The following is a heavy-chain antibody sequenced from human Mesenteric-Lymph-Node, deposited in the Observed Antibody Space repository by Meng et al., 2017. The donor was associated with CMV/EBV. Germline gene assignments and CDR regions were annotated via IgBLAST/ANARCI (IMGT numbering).Heavy chain of an antibody. J-gene: IGHJ4*02. D-gene: IGHD3-3*01. V-gene: IGHV1-69-2*01. CDR1: FTDYY. CDR2: VDPEDGET. Sequence: FTDYYMHWVQQAPGQGLEWMGLVDPEDGETIYAEKFQGRVTITADTSTDTAYMELSSLRSEDTAVYYCATGIGLPAYYDFWSGYPDYWGQGTLVTVSS. CDR3: ATGIGLPAYYDFWSGYPDY.